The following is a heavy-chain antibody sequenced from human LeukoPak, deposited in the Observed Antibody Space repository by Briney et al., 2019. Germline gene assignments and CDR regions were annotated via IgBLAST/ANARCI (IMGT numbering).Heavy chain of an antibody. D-gene: IGHD2-8*01. V-gene: IGHV4-59*01. CDR2: IYYSGST. J-gene: IGHJ6*03. CDR3: ARALMVYAGGYYYYYMDV. CDR1: GGSISSYY. Sequence: SETLSLTCTVSGGSISSYYWSWIRQPPGKGLEWIGYIYYSGSTNYNPSLKSRVTISVDTSKNQFSLKLSSVTAADTAVYYCARALMVYAGGYYYYYMDVWGKGTTVTVSS.